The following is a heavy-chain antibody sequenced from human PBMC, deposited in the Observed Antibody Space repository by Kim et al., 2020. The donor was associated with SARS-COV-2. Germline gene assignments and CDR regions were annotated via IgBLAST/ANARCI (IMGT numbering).Heavy chain of an antibody. J-gene: IGHJ4*02. Sequence: ASVKVSCKTSGHFFTRDSIHWVRQAPGQGLEWMGGIDCGNGNTIYSQKFQGRVTFTTDTSASTAYMELSFLRSEDSAVYYCLGGFYFYYRGQGTLVTVSS. CDR1: GHFFTRDS. V-gene: IGHV1-3*01. CDR3: LGGFYFYY. CDR2: IDCGNGNT. D-gene: IGHD3-16*01.